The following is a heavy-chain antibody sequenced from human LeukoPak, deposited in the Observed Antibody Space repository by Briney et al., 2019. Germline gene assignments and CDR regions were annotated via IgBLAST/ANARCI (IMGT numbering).Heavy chain of an antibody. Sequence: PSETLSLTCTVSGGSISSSSYYWGWIRQPPGKGLEWIGSIYYSGSTYYNPSLKSRVTISVDTSKNQFSLKLSSVTAADTAVYYCARDQGHVVGAIPTWYFDLWGRGTLVTVSS. V-gene: IGHV4-39*07. CDR3: ARDQGHVVGAIPTWYFDL. J-gene: IGHJ2*01. D-gene: IGHD1-26*01. CDR1: GGSISSSSYY. CDR2: IYYSGST.